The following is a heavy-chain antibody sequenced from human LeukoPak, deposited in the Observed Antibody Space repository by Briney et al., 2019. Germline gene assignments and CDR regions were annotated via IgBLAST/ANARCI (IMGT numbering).Heavy chain of an antibody. CDR2: IYYSGST. V-gene: IGHV4-59*01. J-gene: IGHJ5*02. CDR1: GGSISSYY. D-gene: IGHD2-2*01. Sequence: SETLSLTCTASGGSISSYYWSWIPQPPGKGLEWIGCIYYSGSTNYNPSLQSRVTISVDTSKTQFSLKLSSVTAADPAVNCCARDYRYCSSTSCYGGNWFDPWGQGTLVTVSS. CDR3: ARDYRYCSSTSCYGGNWFDP.